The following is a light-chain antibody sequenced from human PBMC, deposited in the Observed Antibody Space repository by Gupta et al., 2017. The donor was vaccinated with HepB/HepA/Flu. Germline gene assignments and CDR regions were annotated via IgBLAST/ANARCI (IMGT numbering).Light chain of an antibody. V-gene: IGLV1-44*01. J-gene: IGLJ2*01. CDR3: ATWNFTLRGAV. CDR2: SNE. Sequence: QSVLTQPTSVSGTPGQKVPISCSGSSSNVGNNVVNWYQQVPGTSPKLLMYSNERRPSGVPGRFSGSKSGTSAFLAISGLQSEDEAVYYCATWNFTLRGAVIGGGTSRSVL. CDR1: SSNVGNNV.